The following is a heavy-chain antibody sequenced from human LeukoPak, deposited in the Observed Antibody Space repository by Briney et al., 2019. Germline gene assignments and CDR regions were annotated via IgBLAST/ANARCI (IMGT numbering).Heavy chain of an antibody. CDR2: IKSKTDGGTT. D-gene: IGHD3-9*01. CDR3: TTDYDILPLQD. J-gene: IGHJ4*02. V-gene: IGHV3-15*01. CDR1: GFTFSNAW. Sequence: PGGSLRLSCAASGFTFSNAWMRWVRQAPEEGLEWVGRIKSKTDGGTTDYTAPVKGRFTISRDDSKNTLYLQVNSLKTEDTAVYYCTTDYDILPLQDWSQGTLVTVSS.